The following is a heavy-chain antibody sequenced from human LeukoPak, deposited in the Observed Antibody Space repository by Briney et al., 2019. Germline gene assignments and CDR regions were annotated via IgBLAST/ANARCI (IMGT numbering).Heavy chain of an antibody. Sequence: PGGSLRLSCAASGFTFSSYSMNWVRQAPGKGLEWVSYISSSSSTIYYADSVKGRFTISRDNAKNSLYLQMNSLRAEDTAVYYCARDFVVVTAIHYYYYGMDVWGQGTTVTVSS. CDR2: ISSSSSTI. J-gene: IGHJ6*02. D-gene: IGHD2-21*02. V-gene: IGHV3-48*04. CDR3: ARDFVVVTAIHYYYYGMDV. CDR1: GFTFSSYS.